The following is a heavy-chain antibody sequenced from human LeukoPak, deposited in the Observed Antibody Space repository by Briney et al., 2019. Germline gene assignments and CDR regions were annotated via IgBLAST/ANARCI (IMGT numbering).Heavy chain of an antibody. V-gene: IGHV3-43*02. Sequence: PGASLRLSRAASGFTFDDYAMHWVRQAPGKGLDWVSLISGDGGSTYYADSVKGRFTISRDNSKNSLYLQMNSLRTEDTALYYCAKDIRYRGGDCYLSDYYYGMDVWGQGTTVTVSS. CDR1: GFTFDDYA. CDR3: AKDIRYRGGDCYLSDYYYGMDV. J-gene: IGHJ6*02. CDR2: ISGDGGST. D-gene: IGHD2-21*02.